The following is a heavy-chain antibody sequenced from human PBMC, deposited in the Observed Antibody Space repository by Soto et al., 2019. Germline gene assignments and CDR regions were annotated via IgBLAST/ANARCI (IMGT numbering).Heavy chain of an antibody. D-gene: IGHD1-7*01. CDR2: IYRTGSP. J-gene: IGHJ4*02. V-gene: IGHV4-4*02. CDR3: TSRDPGTSVDY. CDR1: GGSFTSNNW. Sequence: QVQLQESGPGLVKPSGTLSLTCAVSGGSFTSNNWWTWIRQPPGQRLEWVGEIYRTGSPNYYPSFKSRVTLSLDKSENQCSLKVTALTAADTAVYYCTSRDPGTSVDYWGQGTLVTVST.